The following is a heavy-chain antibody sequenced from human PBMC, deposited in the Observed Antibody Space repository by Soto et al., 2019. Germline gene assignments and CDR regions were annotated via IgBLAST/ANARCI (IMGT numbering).Heavy chain of an antibody. D-gene: IGHD1-20*01. CDR3: ARRPIDNRNQGHAFDF. J-gene: IGHJ3*01. CDR1: GGSVSSGNYF. CDR2: IYYNGDT. V-gene: IGHV4-39*01. Sequence: QLQLQESGPGLVKPAETLSLKCAVSGGSVSSGNYFWGWIRQPPGKGLEWIGNIYYNGDTYYSPSLNSRVTMSVATAQNQCSLRLTSVTAADTAVYYCARRPIDNRNQGHAFDFWGEGTLVTVSS.